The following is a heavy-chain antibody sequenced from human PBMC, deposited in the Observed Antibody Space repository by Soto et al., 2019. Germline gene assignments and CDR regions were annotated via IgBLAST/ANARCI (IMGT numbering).Heavy chain of an antibody. CDR1: EFNCRSYA. CDR2: ISYDGSNK. CDR3: ARAYTIPYSNSWYGGYYFDY. J-gene: IGHJ4*02. Sequence: PGGSHRLSSTAAEFNCRSYARHWVRQAPGKGLEWVAVISYDGSNKYYADSVKGRFTISRDNSKNTLYLQMNSLRAEGTAVYYCARAYTIPYSNSWYGGYYFDYWGQGTLVTVSS. D-gene: IGHD6-13*01. V-gene: IGHV3-30-3*01.